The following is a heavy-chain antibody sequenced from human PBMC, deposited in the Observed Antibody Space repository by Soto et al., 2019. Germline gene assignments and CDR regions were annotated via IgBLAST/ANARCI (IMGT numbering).Heavy chain of an antibody. V-gene: IGHV3-74*01. Sequence: EVQLVESGGGLVQPGGSLRLSCAASGLTLSSSWMHWVRQAPGKGLVWVSRINSDGSITVYADSVKGRFTISRDNAKXXXXXXXXXXXXXXXXXXXXXXXXPTDVWGKGTTVTVSS. J-gene: IGHJ6*04. CDR2: INSDGSIT. CDR1: GLTLSSSW. CDR3: XXXXPTDV.